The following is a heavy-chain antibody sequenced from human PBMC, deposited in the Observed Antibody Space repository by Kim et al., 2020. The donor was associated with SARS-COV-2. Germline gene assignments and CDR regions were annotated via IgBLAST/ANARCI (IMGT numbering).Heavy chain of an antibody. CDR3: ARHSSSLRNEQNDYYYYG. J-gene: IGHJ6*01. V-gene: IGHV3-30*03. CDR1: GFTFSSYG. CDR2: ISYDGSNK. D-gene: IGHD6-13*01. Sequence: GGSLRLSCAASGFTFSSYGMHWVRQAPGKGLEWVAVISYDGSNKYYADSVKGRFTISRDNSKNTLYLQMNSLRAEDTAVYYCARHSSSLRNEQNDYYYYG.